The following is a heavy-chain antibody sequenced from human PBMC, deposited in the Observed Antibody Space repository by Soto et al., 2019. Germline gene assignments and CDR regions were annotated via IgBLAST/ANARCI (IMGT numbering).Heavy chain of an antibody. CDR2: VSYDGSNK. J-gene: IGHJ3*02. V-gene: IGHV3-30*18. CDR3: AKVQIQPRFSGGYDQGAFDI. CDR1: GFTFNFYG. D-gene: IGHD5-12*01. Sequence: ESGGGVVQPGRSLRLSCAASGFTFNFYGMHWVRQAPGKGLEWVAFVSYDGSNKYFADSVKGRFTTSRDNSKNTLYLQMNSLRAEDTAVYYCAKVQIQPRFSGGYDQGAFDIWGQGTTVTVSS.